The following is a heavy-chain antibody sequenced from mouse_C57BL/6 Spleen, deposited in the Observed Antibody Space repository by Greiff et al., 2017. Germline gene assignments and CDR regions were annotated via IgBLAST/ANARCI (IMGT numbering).Heavy chain of an antibody. Sequence: VQLQQSGAELVRPGASVTLSCKASGYTFTDYEMHWVKQTPVHGLEWIGAIDPETGGTAYNQKFKGKAILTADKSSSTAYMERRSLTSEDSAVYYCTRGLPYYAMDYWGQETSVTVSS. J-gene: IGHJ4*01. CDR3: TRGLPYYAMDY. CDR2: IDPETGGT. V-gene: IGHV1-15*01. CDR1: GYTFTDYE.